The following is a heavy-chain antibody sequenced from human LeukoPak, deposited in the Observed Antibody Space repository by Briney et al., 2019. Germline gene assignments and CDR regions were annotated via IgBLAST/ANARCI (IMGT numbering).Heavy chain of an antibody. CDR3: SRDGGEGGNSAFDI. CDR2: IRRGANSYTT. CDR1: GFTFSDYI. J-gene: IGHJ3*02. Sequence: GGSLRLSCAASGFTFSDYILDWVRQAPGKGLQWVGRIRRGANSYTTEYAASVKGRFTISRDDSKNSLYLHMNSLKTEDTAVYHCSRDGGEGGNSAFDIWGQGTMVTVSS. D-gene: IGHD3-16*01. V-gene: IGHV3-72*01.